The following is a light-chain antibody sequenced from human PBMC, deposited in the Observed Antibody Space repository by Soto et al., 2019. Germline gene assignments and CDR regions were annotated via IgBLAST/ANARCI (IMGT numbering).Light chain of an antibody. CDR3: QQYGRYRT. Sequence: DIQMTQSPSTLSASVGDRVTLTCRASQSTSNWLAWYQPKPGKAPNLTIYKAASLESGVPSRFSGSGTGTEFTLTISSLQPDDVSTYYCQQYGRYRTFGQGTKVEI. V-gene: IGKV1-5*03. CDR1: QSTSNW. J-gene: IGKJ1*01. CDR2: KAA.